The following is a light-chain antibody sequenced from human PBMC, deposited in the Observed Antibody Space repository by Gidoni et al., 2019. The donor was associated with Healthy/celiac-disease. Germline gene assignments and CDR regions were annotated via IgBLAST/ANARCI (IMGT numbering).Light chain of an antibody. V-gene: IGKV3-20*01. CDR2: GAS. CDR1: QSVSSSY. CDR3: QQYGSSPVT. Sequence: DIVFTQSPGTLSLSPGERANLSCRASQSVSSSYLAWYQQKPGQAPRLLIYGASSRATGIPDRFSGSESGTDFTLTISRLEPEDLAEYYCQQYGSSPVTFGPGTKVDIK. J-gene: IGKJ3*01.